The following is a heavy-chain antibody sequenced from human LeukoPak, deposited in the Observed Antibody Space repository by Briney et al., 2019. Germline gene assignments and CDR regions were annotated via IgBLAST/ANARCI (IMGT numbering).Heavy chain of an antibody. Sequence: PSETPSLTCSVSGGSINNYYWSWIRQPAGKGLEWIGRIYTSGSTNYNPSLQSRVTMSVDTSKNQFSLKLNSVTAADTAVYYCARDHDYGGVPYYFDYWGQGTLVTVSS. V-gene: IGHV4-4*07. D-gene: IGHD4-23*01. J-gene: IGHJ4*02. CDR3: ARDHDYGGVPYYFDY. CDR1: GGSINNYY. CDR2: IYTSGST.